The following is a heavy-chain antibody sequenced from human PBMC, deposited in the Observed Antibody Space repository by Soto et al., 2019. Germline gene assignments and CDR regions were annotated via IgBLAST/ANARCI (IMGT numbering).Heavy chain of an antibody. V-gene: IGHV1-69*13. CDR2: IIPIFGTA. J-gene: IGHJ4*02. Sequence: SVKVSCKASGGTFSSYAISWVRQAPGQGLEWMGGIIPIFGTANYAQKFQGRVTITADESTSTAYMELSSLRSEDTAVYYCARRDSSGWTNFDYWGQGTLVTVSS. CDR1: GGTFSSYA. CDR3: ARRDSSGWTNFDY. D-gene: IGHD6-19*01.